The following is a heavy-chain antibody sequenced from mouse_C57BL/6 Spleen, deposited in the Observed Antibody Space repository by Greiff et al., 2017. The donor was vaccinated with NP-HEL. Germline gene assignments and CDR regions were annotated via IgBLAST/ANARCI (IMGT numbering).Heavy chain of an antibody. J-gene: IGHJ3*01. D-gene: IGHD2-3*01. CDR1: GFTFSSYA. Sequence: EVHLVESGEGLVKPGGSLKLSCAASGFTFSSYAMSWVRQTPEKRLEWVAYISSGGDYIYYADTVKGRFTISRDNARNTLYLQMSSLKSEDTAMYYCTRVGAYDGYYWFAYWGQGTLVTVSA. V-gene: IGHV5-9-1*02. CDR3: TRVGAYDGYYWFAY. CDR2: ISSGGDYI.